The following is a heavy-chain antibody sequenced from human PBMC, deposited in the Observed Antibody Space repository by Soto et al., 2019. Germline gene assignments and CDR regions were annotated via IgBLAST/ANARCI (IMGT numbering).Heavy chain of an antibody. J-gene: IGHJ4*02. V-gene: IGHV5-51*01. CDR3: ARRVLRETHFDY. CDR2: IYPGDSDT. CDR1: GYICTNQW. D-gene: IGHD3-10*02. Sequence: GESLKVSXRGSGYICTNQWIGWVRQMPGKGLECMGIIYPGDSDTRYSPSFQGQVTISADKSISTAYLQWSSLKASDTAIYYCARRVLRETHFDYRGQGTLVTVSS.